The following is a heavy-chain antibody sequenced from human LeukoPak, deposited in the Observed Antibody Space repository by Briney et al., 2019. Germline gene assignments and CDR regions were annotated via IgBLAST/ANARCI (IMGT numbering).Heavy chain of an antibody. CDR1: GGSISSSNW. CDR3: ARFSMIVVVGWFDP. Sequence: PSGTLSLTCAVSGGSISSSNWWSWVRQPPGKGLEWIGEISHSGNTNYNPSLKSRVTISVDKSKNQFSLKLSSVTAADTAVYYCARFSMIVVVGWFDPWGQGTLVTVSS. V-gene: IGHV4-4*02. D-gene: IGHD3-22*01. CDR2: ISHSGNT. J-gene: IGHJ5*02.